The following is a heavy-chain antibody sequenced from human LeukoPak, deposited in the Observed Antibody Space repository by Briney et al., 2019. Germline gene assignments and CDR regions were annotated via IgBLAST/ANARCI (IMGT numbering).Heavy chain of an antibody. CDR1: GFPFFDHA. D-gene: IGHD3-16*01. J-gene: IGHJ4*02. CDR2: ISWDGDST. V-gene: IGHV3-43D*03. CDR3: ARGGGFDRDLIDF. Sequence: GSLRLSCVNSGFPFFDHAMHWVRQPPGKGLEWVSLISWDGDSTYYADSVQGRFTISRDNSKNSLYLQIHSLRPEDTAVYYCARGGGFDRDLIDFWGQGTLVTVSS.